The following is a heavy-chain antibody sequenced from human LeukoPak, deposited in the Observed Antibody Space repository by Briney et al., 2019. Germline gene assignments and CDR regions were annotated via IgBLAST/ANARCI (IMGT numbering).Heavy chain of an antibody. J-gene: IGHJ5*02. Sequence: GGSLRLSCAAAAFTLSSYWMHWVRQAPGKGLVWVSHINSDGSRTDYADSVKGRFTVSRDNAKNTVYLQMNSLRAEDTAVYYCARGNPLGHLWGQGALVTVSS. CDR2: INSDGSRT. CDR1: AFTLSSYW. CDR3: ARGNPLGHL. V-gene: IGHV3-74*01. D-gene: IGHD3-16*01.